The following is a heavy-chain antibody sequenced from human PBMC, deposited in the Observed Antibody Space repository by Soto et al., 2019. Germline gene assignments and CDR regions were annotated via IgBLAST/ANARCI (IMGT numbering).Heavy chain of an antibody. Sequence: SETLSLTYAVYGGSFSGYYWSWIRQPPGKGLEWIGEINHSGSTNYNPSLKSRVTISVDTSKNQFSLKLSSVTAADTAVYYCARSIVVVPAANPAYYYYYMDVWGKGTTVTVSS. CDR1: GGSFSGYY. D-gene: IGHD2-2*01. J-gene: IGHJ6*03. CDR3: ARSIVVVPAANPAYYYYYMDV. V-gene: IGHV4-34*01. CDR2: INHSGST.